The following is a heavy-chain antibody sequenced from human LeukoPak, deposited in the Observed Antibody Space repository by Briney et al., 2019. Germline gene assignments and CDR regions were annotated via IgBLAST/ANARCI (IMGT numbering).Heavy chain of an antibody. D-gene: IGHD3-16*01. CDR2: TSYSGST. V-gene: IGHV4-39*01. J-gene: IGHJ4*02. CDR1: GGSISGSCCY. Sequence: KPSETLSLTCTVSGGSISGSCCYWGWIRHTPGKDLEWIGSTSYSGSTHYNPSFKSRVTVSVDTSKNQFFLNLSSVTAADTAVYYCSRTTGDSAIIAAHWGQGTLVTVSS. CDR3: SRTTGDSAIIAAH.